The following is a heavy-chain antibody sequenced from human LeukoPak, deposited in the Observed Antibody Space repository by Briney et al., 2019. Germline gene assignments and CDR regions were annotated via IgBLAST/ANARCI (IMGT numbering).Heavy chain of an antibody. CDR3: ARMGSVAGYFDY. CDR1: GYTFTSYD. D-gene: IGHD6-19*01. J-gene: IGHJ4*02. V-gene: IGHV1-8*01. Sequence: ASVKVSCKASGYTFTSYDINWVRQATGQGLEWMGWMNPNSGNTGYAQKFQGRVTMTRNTSISTAYMELSSLRSEDTAVYYCARMGSVAGYFDYWGRGTLVTVSS. CDR2: MNPNSGNT.